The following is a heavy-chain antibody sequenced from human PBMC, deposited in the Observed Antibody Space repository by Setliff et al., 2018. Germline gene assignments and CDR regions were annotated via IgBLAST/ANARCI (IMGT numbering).Heavy chain of an antibody. CDR3: ARGGTFRYFDY. Sequence: PSETLSLTCTVSGGSLGTYYWTLIRQPPGKGLEWIASVYHSGTAYYSPSLKSRVTMSVDTSKNQFSLKLRSVTAADTAVYFCARGGTFRYFDYWGQGTPVTVPQ. CDR1: GGSLGTYY. J-gene: IGHJ4*02. V-gene: IGHV4-59*01. CDR2: VYHSGTA. D-gene: IGHD3-16*01.